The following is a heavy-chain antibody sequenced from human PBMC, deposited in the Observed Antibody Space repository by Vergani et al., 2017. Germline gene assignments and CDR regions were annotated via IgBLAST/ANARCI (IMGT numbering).Heavy chain of an antibody. V-gene: IGHV3-9*01. J-gene: IGHJ5*02. D-gene: IGHD5-12*01. CDR2: ISWDSGSI. Sequence: EVQLVESGGGLVQPGRSLRLSCAASGFTFDDYAMHWVRQAPGKGLEWVSGISWDSGSIGYADSVKGRFTISRDNAKNSLYLQMNSLSAEDTALYYCAKAESGYDSLGILNGFDPWGQGTLVTVSS. CDR1: GFTFDDYA. CDR3: AKAESGYDSLGILNGFDP.